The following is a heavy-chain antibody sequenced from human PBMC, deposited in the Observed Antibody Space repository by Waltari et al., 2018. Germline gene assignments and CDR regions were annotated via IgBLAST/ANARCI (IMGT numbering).Heavy chain of an antibody. CDR2: MNPNSGNT. CDR1: GYTFTSYD. J-gene: IGHJ5*02. D-gene: IGHD3-22*01. Sequence: QVQLVQSGAEVKKPGASVKVSCKASGYTFTSYDINWVRQATGQGLEWMGWMNPNSGNTGYAQKFQGRVTITRNTSISTSYMELSSLRSEDTAVYYCARGWYYDTTGWFDPWGQGGWFDPWGQGTLVTVSS. CDR3: ARGWYYDTTGWFDPWGQGGWFDP. V-gene: IGHV1-8*03.